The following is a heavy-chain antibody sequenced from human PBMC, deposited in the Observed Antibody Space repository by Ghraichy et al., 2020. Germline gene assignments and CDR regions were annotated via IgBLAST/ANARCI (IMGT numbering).Heavy chain of an antibody. CDR2: INPNSGGT. CDR3: ARAPLRIAAAGTSDY. V-gene: IGHV1-2*06. D-gene: IGHD6-13*01. CDR1: GYTFTGYY. Sequence: ASVKVSCKASGYTFTGYYMHWVRQAPGQGLEWMGRINPNSGGTNYAQKFQGRVTMTRDTSISTAYMELSRLRSDDTAVYYCARAPLRIAAAGTSDYWGQGTLVTVSS. J-gene: IGHJ4*02.